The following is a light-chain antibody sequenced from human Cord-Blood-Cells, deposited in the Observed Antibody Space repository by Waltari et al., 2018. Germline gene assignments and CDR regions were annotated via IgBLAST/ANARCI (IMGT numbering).Light chain of an antibody. CDR3: QQRSNWVT. Sequence: EIVSTQSPATLSLSPGDRATLPCRASQSVSRYLAWYQQQPGQAPRRFIYDASNRATGIPARFRGSGAGTDYTLTINSVEPADFAVYYCQQRSNWVTFGGGTKVALK. J-gene: IGKJ4*01. CDR2: DAS. CDR1: QSVSRY. V-gene: IGKV3-11*01.